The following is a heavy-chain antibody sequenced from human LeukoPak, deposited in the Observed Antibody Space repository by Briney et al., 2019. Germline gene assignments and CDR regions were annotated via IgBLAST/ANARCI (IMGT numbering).Heavy chain of an antibody. J-gene: IGHJ4*02. CDR2: INHSGST. CDR3: ARGVLIDY. V-gene: IGHV4-30-2*01. CDR1: GGSISSGGYS. Sequence: TLSLTCAVSGGSISSGGYSWSWIRQPPGKGLEWIGEINHSGSTNYNPSLKSRVTISVDTSKNQFSLKLSSVTAADTAVYYCARGVLIDYWGQGTLVTVSS.